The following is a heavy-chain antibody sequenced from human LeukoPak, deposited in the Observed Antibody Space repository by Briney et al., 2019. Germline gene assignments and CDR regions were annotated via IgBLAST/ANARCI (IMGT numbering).Heavy chain of an antibody. CDR2: ISGSGGST. CDR3: ASLGHCSSTFCPPVAP. Sequence: AGGSLRLSCAASGFTFTSYAMTWVRQAPGKGLEWASSISGSGGSTYYADSVKGRFTISRDNSRNTLYLQMNSLKAEDTAVYSCASLGHCSSTFCPPVAPWGQGTLVTVSS. J-gene: IGHJ5*02. D-gene: IGHD2-2*01. V-gene: IGHV3-23*01. CDR1: GFTFTSYA.